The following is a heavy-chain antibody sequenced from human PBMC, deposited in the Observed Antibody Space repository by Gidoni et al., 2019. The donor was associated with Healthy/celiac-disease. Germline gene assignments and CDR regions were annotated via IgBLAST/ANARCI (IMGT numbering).Heavy chain of an antibody. D-gene: IGHD2-15*01. V-gene: IGHV3-48*01. CDR2: ISSSSITI. CDR1: GLPFSSYS. J-gene: IGHJ6*02. CDR3: ARDSKVGVAATPGYYGMDV. Sequence: EVQLVESGGGLVQPGGYLRLSCAASGLPFSSYSMNWVRQAPGKGLECVSYISSSSITIYYADSVKGRFTISRDNAKNSLYLQMNSLRAEDTAVYYCARDSKVGVAATPGYYGMDVWGQGTTVTVSS.